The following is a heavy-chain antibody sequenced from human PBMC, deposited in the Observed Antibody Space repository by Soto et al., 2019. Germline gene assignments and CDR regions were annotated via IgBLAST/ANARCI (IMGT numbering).Heavy chain of an antibody. D-gene: IGHD6-19*01. V-gene: IGHV3-30*19. J-gene: IGHJ4*02. CDR3: ASPREGQWLVFDH. CDR1: GFTFSDFG. Sequence: GGSLRLSCVVSGFTFSDFGMHWVRQSPGEGLAWVASISKDGLDRYYSESVKGRFTISRDDSKNTVFLQMNSLKVEDTAAYFCASPREGQWLVFDHWGQRALVTVSS. CDR2: ISKDGLDR.